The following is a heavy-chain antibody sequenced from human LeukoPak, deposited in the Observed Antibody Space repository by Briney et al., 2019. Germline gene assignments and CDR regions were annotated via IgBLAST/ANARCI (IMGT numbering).Heavy chain of an antibody. CDR2: IYYSGST. D-gene: IGHD6-19*01. CDR3: ARTKEEYSSGWYSWFDP. Sequence: SETLSLTCTVSGGSISSSSYYWGWIRQPPGKGLEWIGSIYYSGSTYYNPSLKSRVTISVDTSKNQFSLKMSSVTAADTAMYYCARTKEEYSSGWYSWFDPWGQGTLVTVSS. V-gene: IGHV4-39*07. CDR1: GGSISSSSYY. J-gene: IGHJ5*02.